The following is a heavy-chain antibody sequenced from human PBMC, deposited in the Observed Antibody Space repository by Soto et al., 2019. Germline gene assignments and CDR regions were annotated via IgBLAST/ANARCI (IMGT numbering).Heavy chain of an antibody. CDR3: ARQSSSWYIGHYYFDY. CDR2: IHSAGNT. CDR1: GFTVSSSY. V-gene: IGHV3-66*04. Sequence: GGSLRLSCAASGFTVSSSYMSWVRQAPGKGLEWVSFIHSAGNTFYADSVKGRFTVSRDNSKNTLYLQMNSLRAEDTAVYYCARQSSSWYIGHYYFDYWGQGTLVTVSS. D-gene: IGHD6-13*01. J-gene: IGHJ4*02.